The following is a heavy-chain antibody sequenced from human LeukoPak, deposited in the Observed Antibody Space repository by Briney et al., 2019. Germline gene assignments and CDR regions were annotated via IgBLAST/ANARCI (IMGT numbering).Heavy chain of an antibody. CDR2: IDPNSGGT. CDR1: GYTFTGYY. CDR3: ARGVRGVATFHFDY. J-gene: IGHJ4*02. V-gene: IGHV1-2*02. D-gene: IGHD5-12*01. Sequence: GASVKVSCKASGYTFTGYYMHWVRQAPGQGLEWMGWIDPNSGGTNYAQKFQGRVTMTRDTSISTAYMELSRLRSDDTAVYYCARGVRGVATFHFDYWGQGTLVTVSS.